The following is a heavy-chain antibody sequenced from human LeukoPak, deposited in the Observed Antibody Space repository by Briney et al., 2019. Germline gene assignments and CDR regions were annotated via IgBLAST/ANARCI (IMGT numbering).Heavy chain of an antibody. J-gene: IGHJ4*02. CDR1: GGSISSGSYY. CDR2: IYYSGST. V-gene: IGHV4-61*10. Sequence: SETLSLTCTVSGGSISSGSYYWSWIRQPAGKGLEWIGYIYYSGSTNYNPSLKSRVTISVDTSKNQFSLKLSSVTAADTAVYYCARAGVEAAAGMDYFDYWGQGTLVTVSS. CDR3: ARAGVEAAAGMDYFDY. D-gene: IGHD6-13*01.